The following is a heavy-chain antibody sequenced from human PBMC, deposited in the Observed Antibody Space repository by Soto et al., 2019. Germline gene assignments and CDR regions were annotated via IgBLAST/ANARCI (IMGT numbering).Heavy chain of an antibody. Sequence: SETLSHTCTVSGGSISSYYWSWIRQPPGKGLELIGYIYYSGSTNYNPSLKSRVTISVDTSKNQFSLKLSSVTAADTAVYYCARPRGYYGSGSSWWFDPWGQGTLVTVSS. D-gene: IGHD3-10*01. CDR1: GGSISSYY. CDR3: ARPRGYYGSGSSWWFDP. V-gene: IGHV4-59*08. J-gene: IGHJ5*02. CDR2: IYYSGST.